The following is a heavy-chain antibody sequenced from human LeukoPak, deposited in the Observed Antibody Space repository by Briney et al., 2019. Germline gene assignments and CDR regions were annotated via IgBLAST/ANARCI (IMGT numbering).Heavy chain of an antibody. J-gene: IGHJ4*02. D-gene: IGHD3-16*02. V-gene: IGHV3-33*01. CDR1: GFLFSSYV. Sequence: GTSLRLSCAGSGFLFSSYVMHWVRQAPGKGLEWVAVIWYDGSNKYYADSVKGRFTISRDNSKNTLYLQMNSLRAEDTAVYYCARGDYDYVWGSYRSRGYFDYWGQGTLVTVSS. CDR2: IWYDGSNK. CDR3: ARGDYDYVWGSYRSRGYFDY.